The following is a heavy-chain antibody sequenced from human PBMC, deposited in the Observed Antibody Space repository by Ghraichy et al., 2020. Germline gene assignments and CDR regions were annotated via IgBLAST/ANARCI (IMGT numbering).Heavy chain of an antibody. CDR1: GFSFLSYS. CDR2: IRSDGSTI. J-gene: IGHJ4*02. CDR3: ARATDDYSNSRPSYYFDY. D-gene: IGHD4-11*01. Sequence: GGSLRLSCAASGFSFLSYSMNWVRQAPGKGPEWLSYIRSDGSTIYYAASVKGRFTISRDIAKNSLYLQMSSLRAEDTAVYYCARATDDYSNSRPSYYFDYWGQGALVAVSS. V-gene: IGHV3-48*01.